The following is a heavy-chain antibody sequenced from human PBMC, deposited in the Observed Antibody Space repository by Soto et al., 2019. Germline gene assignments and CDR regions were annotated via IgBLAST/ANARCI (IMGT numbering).Heavy chain of an antibody. D-gene: IGHD3-9*01. CDR1: GGSFSGYY. J-gene: IGHJ4*02. CDR2: INHSGST. CDR3: ARGPPPDYDILTGYDY. Sequence: SETLSLTCAVYGGSFSGYYWSWIRQPPGKGLEWIGEINHSGSTNYNPSLKSRVTISVDTSKNQFSLKLSSVTAADTAVYYCARGPPPDYDILTGYDYWGQGTLVTVSS. V-gene: IGHV4-34*01.